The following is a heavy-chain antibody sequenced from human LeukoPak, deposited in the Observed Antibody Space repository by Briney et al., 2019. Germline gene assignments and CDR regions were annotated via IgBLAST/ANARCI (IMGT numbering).Heavy chain of an antibody. J-gene: IGHJ4*02. CDR1: GGTFSSYA. CDR2: IIPILGIA. V-gene: IGHV1-69*04. CDR3: ARDPRTPRAGEPLDY. Sequence: GASVKVSCKASGGTFSSYAISWVRQAPGQGLEWMGRIIPILGIANYAQKFQGRVTITADKSTSTAYVELSSLRSEDTAVYYCARDPRTPRAGEPLDYWGQGTLVTVSS. D-gene: IGHD1-26*01.